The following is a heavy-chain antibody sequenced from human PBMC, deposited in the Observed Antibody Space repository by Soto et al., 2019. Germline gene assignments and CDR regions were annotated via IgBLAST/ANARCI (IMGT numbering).Heavy chain of an antibody. D-gene: IGHD2-2*01. CDR1: GASLSPNY. CDR3: ARLGAFYQALDS. CDR2: ICYAGTT. J-gene: IGHJ4*02. V-gene: IGHV4-59*08. Sequence: QVQLQESGPGLVKPSETLSLRCSVSGASLSPNYWSWFRQPPGKGLQWIGYICYAGTTTYNPSLKTPLXXXLXXSKNEVSRELTSVPAADTAVYYCARLGAFYQALDSWGQGALVTVSS.